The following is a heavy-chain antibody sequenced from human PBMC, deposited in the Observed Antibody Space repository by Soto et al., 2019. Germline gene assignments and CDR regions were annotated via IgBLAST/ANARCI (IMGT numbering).Heavy chain of an antibody. V-gene: IGHV4-39*01. Sequence: QLQLQESGPGLVKPSETLSLTCTVSGDSITSSSHYWGWIRQPPGKGLECIANIYYDGNTYYNPSLRRRVPISLYTSKNQFSLRLSSVTAADTAVYDCARSSIEPRVFMYPFDSWGQGTLVTVSS. D-gene: IGHD6-6*01. CDR2: IYYDGNT. J-gene: IGHJ4*02. CDR1: GDSITSSSHY. CDR3: ARSSIEPRVFMYPFDS.